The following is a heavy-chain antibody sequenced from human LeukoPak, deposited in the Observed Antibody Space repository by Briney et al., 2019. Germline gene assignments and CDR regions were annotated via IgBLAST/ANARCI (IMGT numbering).Heavy chain of an antibody. Sequence: SVKVSCKASGYTFSSYGISWVRQAPGQGLEWMGGIIPIFGTANYAQKFQGRVTITADESTSTAYMELSSLRSEDTAVYYCARAVAEAGNSDFDYWGQGTLVTVSS. V-gene: IGHV1-69*13. CDR2: IIPIFGTA. J-gene: IGHJ4*02. D-gene: IGHD6-19*01. CDR1: GYTFSSYG. CDR3: ARAVAEAGNSDFDY.